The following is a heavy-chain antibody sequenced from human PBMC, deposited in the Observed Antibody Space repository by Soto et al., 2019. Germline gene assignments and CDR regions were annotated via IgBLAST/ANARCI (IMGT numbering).Heavy chain of an antibody. D-gene: IGHD4-17*01. CDR2: ISYDGSNK. CDR1: GFTFSSYA. Sequence: QVQLVESGGGVVQPGRSLRLSCAASGFTFSSYAMHWVRQAPGKGLEWVAVISYDGSNKYYADSVKGRFTISRDNSKNTLYLQMNSLRAEDTAVYYCARGGLRSDAFDIWGQGTMVTVSS. CDR3: ARGGLRSDAFDI. J-gene: IGHJ3*02. V-gene: IGHV3-30-3*01.